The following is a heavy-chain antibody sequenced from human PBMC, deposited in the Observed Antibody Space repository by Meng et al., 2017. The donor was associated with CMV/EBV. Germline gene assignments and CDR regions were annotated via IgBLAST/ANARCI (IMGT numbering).Heavy chain of an antibody. CDR1: GGPISSYY. D-gene: IGHD2-21*01. Sequence: SETLSLTCTVSGGPISSYYWSWIRQPPGKGLEWIGYIYYSGSTNYNPSLKSRVTISVDTSKNQFSLKLSSVTAADTAVYYCARGPPYSTYYYYYGMDVWGQGTTVTLSS. J-gene: IGHJ6*02. CDR3: ARGPPYSTYYYYYGMDV. CDR2: IYYSGST. V-gene: IGHV4-59*01.